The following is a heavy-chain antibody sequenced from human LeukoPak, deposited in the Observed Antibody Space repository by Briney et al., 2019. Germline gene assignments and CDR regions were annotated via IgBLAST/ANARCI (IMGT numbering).Heavy chain of an antibody. D-gene: IGHD6-13*01. CDR1: GFTFSSYS. J-gene: IGHJ4*02. CDR3: ARVGSWPKYFDY. Sequence: PGGSLRLSCAASGFTFSSYSMNWVRQAPGKGLEWVSSISSSSGYIYYADSVKGRFTISRDNAKNSLYLQMNSLRAEDTAVYYCARVGSWPKYFDYWGQGTLVTVSS. V-gene: IGHV3-21*01. CDR2: ISSSSGYI.